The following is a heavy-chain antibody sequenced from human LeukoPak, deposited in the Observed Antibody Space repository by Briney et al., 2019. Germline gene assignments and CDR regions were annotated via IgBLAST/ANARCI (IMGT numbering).Heavy chain of an antibody. V-gene: IGHV4-59*01. Sequence: SETLSLTCTVSGGSFNSYYWTWIRQPPGKGPEWIGYIYDSGSTNYNPSLKSRVAVSVDTSKNQFSLKLSSVTAADTAVYYCARAPMVRGVIRAFDYWGQGTLVTVSS. D-gene: IGHD3-10*01. J-gene: IGHJ4*02. CDR3: ARAPMVRGVIRAFDY. CDR1: GGSFNSYY. CDR2: IYDSGST.